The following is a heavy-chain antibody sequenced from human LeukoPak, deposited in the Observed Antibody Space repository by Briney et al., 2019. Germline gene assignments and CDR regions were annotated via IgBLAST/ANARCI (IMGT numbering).Heavy chain of an antibody. CDR2: IYWNDDK. D-gene: IGHD6-19*01. Sequence: KESGPTLVEPTQTLTLTCTFSGFSLSTSGVGVGWIRQPPGKALEWLALIYWNDDKRYSPSLKSRLTITKDTSKNQVVLTMTNMDPVDTATYYCAHRVGVYSSGWYPHWGQGTLVTVSS. V-gene: IGHV2-5*01. CDR1: GFSLSTSGVG. CDR3: AHRVGVYSSGWYPH. J-gene: IGHJ4*02.